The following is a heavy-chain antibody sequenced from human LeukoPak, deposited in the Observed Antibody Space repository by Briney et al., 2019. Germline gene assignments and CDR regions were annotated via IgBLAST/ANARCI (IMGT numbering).Heavy chain of an antibody. J-gene: IGHJ3*02. D-gene: IGHD3-3*01. V-gene: IGHV4-38-2*02. CDR3: ARDKHYDFWSGYHPYDAFDI. CDR1: GYSISSGCY. CDR2: SYHSGST. Sequence: KPSETLSLTCAVSGYSISSGCYWGWIRQPPGKGLEWIGSSYHSGSTYYNPSLKSRVTISVDTSKNQFSLKLSSVTAADTAVYYCARDKHYDFWSGYHPYDAFDIWGQGTMVTVSS.